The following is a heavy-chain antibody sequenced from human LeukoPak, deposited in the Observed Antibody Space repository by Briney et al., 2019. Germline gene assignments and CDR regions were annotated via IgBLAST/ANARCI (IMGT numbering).Heavy chain of an antibody. CDR3: ARPSVAGATGGGGIDY. V-gene: IGHV5-51*01. CDR1: GYIFTRYW. D-gene: IGHD1-26*01. Sequence: GESLKISCKGSGYIFTRYWIGWVRQMPGKGLEWMGIIYPGDSDTRYSPSFQGQVTISADESISTAYLQWSSLKASDTAMYYCARPSVAGATGGGGIDYWGQGTLVTVSS. J-gene: IGHJ4*02. CDR2: IYPGDSDT.